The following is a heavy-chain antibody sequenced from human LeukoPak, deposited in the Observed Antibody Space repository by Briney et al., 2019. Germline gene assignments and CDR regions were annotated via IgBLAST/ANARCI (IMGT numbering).Heavy chain of an antibody. CDR2: ISAYNGNT. CDR1: GGTFSSYT. CDR3: ARDSYYDSSGPHAFDI. D-gene: IGHD3-22*01. J-gene: IGHJ3*02. V-gene: IGHV1-18*01. Sequence: ASVKVSCKASGGTFSSYTISWVRQAPGQGLEWMGWISAYNGNTNYAQKLQGRVTMTTDTSTSTAYMELRSLRSDDTAVYYCARDSYYDSSGPHAFDIWGQGTMVTVSS.